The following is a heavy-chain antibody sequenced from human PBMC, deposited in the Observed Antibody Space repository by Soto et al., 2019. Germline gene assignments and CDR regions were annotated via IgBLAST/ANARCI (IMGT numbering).Heavy chain of an antibody. CDR2: INPYNGHT. Sequence: QVQLVQSGGEVKKPGASVKVSCKASGYTFNSFGITWVRQAPGQGLEWLGWINPYNGHTNYAQMVQGRVAMTTDTSTSTDYMELSSLTFDDTAVYFCARGFTVGANDHWGQGTLVTVSS. D-gene: IGHD4-4*01. J-gene: IGHJ5*02. CDR1: GYTFNSFG. V-gene: IGHV1-18*01. CDR3: ARGFTVGANDH.